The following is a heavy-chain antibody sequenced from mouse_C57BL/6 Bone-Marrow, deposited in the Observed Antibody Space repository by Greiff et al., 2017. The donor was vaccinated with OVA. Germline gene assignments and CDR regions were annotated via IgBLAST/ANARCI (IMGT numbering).Heavy chain of an antibody. J-gene: IGHJ3*01. CDR3: TDIRGSRSRTWFAY. CDR2: IRLKSDNYAT. CDR1: GFTFSNYW. D-gene: IGHD1-1*01. V-gene: IGHV6-3*01. Sequence: EVKLQESGGGLVQPGGSMKLSCVASGFTFSNYWMNWVRQSPEKGLEWVAQIRLKSDNYATHYAESVKGRFTISRDDSKSSVYLQMNNLRAEDTGIYYCTDIRGSRSRTWFAYWGQGTLVTVSA.